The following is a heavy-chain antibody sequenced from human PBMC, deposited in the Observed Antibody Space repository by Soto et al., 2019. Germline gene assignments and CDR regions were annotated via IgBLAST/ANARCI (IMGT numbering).Heavy chain of an antibody. D-gene: IGHD5-12*01. CDR1: GGTFSTYA. Sequence: QVQLVQSGAEVKKPESSVKVSCKAPGGTFSTYAISWVRQAPGQGLEWMGGIIPMFGTANYAQRFQDRVTITADDSTDTVYMELSSLRSEDTAVYFCASGILLWLRRINNGYSGWGQGTLVTVSS. CDR2: IIPMFGTA. J-gene: IGHJ4*02. V-gene: IGHV1-69*12. CDR3: ASGILLWLRRINNGYSG.